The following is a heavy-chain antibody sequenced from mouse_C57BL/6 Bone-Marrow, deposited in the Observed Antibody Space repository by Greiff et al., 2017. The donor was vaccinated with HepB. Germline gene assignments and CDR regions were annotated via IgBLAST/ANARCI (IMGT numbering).Heavy chain of an antibody. Sequence: EVQLQQSGPELVKPGASVKISCKASGYTFTDYYMNWVKQSHGKSLEWIGDINPNNGGTTYNQKFKGKATLTVDKSSSTAYMELRSLTSEDSAVYYCARGCRFDYWGQGTTLTVAS. CDR3: ARGCRFDY. D-gene: IGHD6-1*01. V-gene: IGHV1-26*01. CDR1: GYTFTDYY. CDR2: INPNNGGT. J-gene: IGHJ2*01.